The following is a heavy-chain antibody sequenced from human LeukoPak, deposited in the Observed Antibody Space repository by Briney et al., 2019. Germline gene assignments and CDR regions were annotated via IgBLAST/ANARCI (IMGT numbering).Heavy chain of an antibody. CDR1: GGSFSGYY. D-gene: IGHD6-13*01. J-gene: IGHJ5*02. CDR2: INHSGSI. V-gene: IGHV4-34*01. CDR3: ARKARSYSTTWQTRGGNWFDP. Sequence: SETLSLTCAVYGGSFSGYYWSWIRQPPGKGLEWIGEINHSGSINYNPSLKSRVTISIDTSKNQFSLKLSSVTAADTAVYYCARKARSYSTTWQTRGGNWFDPWGQGTLVTVSS.